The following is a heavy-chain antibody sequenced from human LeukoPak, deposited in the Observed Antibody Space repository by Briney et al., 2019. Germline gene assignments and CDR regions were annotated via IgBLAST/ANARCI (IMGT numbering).Heavy chain of an antibody. CDR1: GFTFSSYA. D-gene: IGHD3-3*01. J-gene: IGHJ6*02. V-gene: IGHV3-23*01. CDR3: AEDRASGFWEWLSPQQPYYCFCMDF. Sequence: GGSLRLSCAASGFTFSSYAMSWVRQAPGKGLEWVSAISGSGGSTYYADSVKGRFTISRDNSKNTLYLQMNSLRAEDTAAYYCAEDRASGFWEWLSPQQPYYCFCMDFWGQGTTVTVSS. CDR2: ISGSGGST.